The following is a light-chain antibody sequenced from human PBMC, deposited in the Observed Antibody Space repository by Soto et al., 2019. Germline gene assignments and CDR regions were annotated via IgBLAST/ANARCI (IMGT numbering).Light chain of an antibody. CDR2: DAS. CDR3: QQYSSYST. CDR1: HSINAW. Sequence: DIQMTQSPSTLSASVGDRVTITCRASHSINAWLAWYQQKPGKAPKILIYDASSLESGVPSRFSGSGSGTEFTLTISSLQPDDFATYYCQQYSSYSTFGQGTKV. V-gene: IGKV1-5*01. J-gene: IGKJ1*01.